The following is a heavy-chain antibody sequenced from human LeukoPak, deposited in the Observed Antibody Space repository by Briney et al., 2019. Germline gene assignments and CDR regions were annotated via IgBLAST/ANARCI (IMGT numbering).Heavy chain of an antibody. Sequence: GASVKVSCKASGYTFTGYYMHWVRQAPGQGLEWMGWINPNSGGTNYAQEFQGRVTMTRDTSISTAYMELSRLRSDDTAVYYCARGPRSFDWLLSSYFDYWGQGTLVTVSS. J-gene: IGHJ4*02. CDR1: GYTFTGYY. V-gene: IGHV1-2*02. CDR2: INPNSGGT. D-gene: IGHD3-9*01. CDR3: ARGPRSFDWLLSSYFDY.